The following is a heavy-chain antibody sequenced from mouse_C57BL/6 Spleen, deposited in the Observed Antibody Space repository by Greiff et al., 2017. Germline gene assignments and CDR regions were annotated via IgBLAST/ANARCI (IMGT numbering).Heavy chain of an antibody. CDR1: GYTFTSYW. V-gene: IGHV1-69*01. J-gene: IGHJ4*01. CDR2: IDPSDSYT. Sequence: QVQRQQPGAELVMPGASVKLSCKASGYTFTSYWMHWVKQRPGQGLEWIGEIDPSDSYTNYNQKFKGKSTLTVDKSSSTAYMQLSSLTSDDSAVYYCARRGSIYPYYAMDYWGQGTSVTVSS. D-gene: IGHD1-1*01. CDR3: ARRGSIYPYYAMDY.